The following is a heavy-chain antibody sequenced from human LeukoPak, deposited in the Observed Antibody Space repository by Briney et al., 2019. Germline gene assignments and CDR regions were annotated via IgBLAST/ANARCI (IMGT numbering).Heavy chain of an antibody. V-gene: IGHV1-2*02. Sequence: GASVKVPCKASGYTFTGYYMHWVRQAPGQGLEWMGWINPNSGGTNYAQKFQGRVTMTRDTSISTAYMELSRLRSDDTAVYYCARGLVTTVVTLEAFDYWGQGTLVTVSS. CDR2: INPNSGGT. CDR1: GYTFTGYY. CDR3: ARGLVTTVVTLEAFDY. J-gene: IGHJ4*02. D-gene: IGHD4-23*01.